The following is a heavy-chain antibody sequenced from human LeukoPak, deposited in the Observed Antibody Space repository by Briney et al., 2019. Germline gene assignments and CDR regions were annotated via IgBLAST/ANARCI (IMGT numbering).Heavy chain of an antibody. CDR1: GDSVSSNSAA. Sequence: SQTLSLTCAISGDSVSSNSAAWNWIRQSPSRGLEWLGRTYYRSKWYNDYAISVRSRITINPDTSKNQFSLHLNSVTPEDTAMYYCARDVPNRHGSSWYFDYWGQGTLVTVSS. V-gene: IGHV6-1*01. D-gene: IGHD6-13*01. J-gene: IGHJ4*02. CDR2: TYYRSKWYN. CDR3: ARDVPNRHGSSWYFDY.